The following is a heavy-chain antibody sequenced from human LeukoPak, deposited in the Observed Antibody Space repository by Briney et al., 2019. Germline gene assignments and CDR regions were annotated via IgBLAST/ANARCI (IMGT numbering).Heavy chain of an antibody. Sequence: PSETLSLTCTVSGDSFSSYYWSWIRQPPGKGLEWIGYIYYSGSTNYNPSLKGRVTISIDTPKNQFSLKLSSVTAADTAMYFCARGGIVPSATYDYWGQGTLSPSPQ. CDR1: GDSFSSYY. CDR3: ARGGIVPSATYDY. V-gene: IGHV4-59*01. CDR2: IYYSGST. J-gene: IGHJ4*02. D-gene: IGHD1-26*01.